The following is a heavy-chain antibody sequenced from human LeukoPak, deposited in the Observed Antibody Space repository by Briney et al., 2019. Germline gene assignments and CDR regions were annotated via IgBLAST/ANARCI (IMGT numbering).Heavy chain of an antibody. CDR1: GFSLSTSGVG. Sequence: SGPTLVNPTQTLTLTCTFSGFSLSTSGVGVGWFRQPPGKALEWLALIYWDDDKRYSPSLKSRLTITKDTSKKQVVLTMTNMDPVDTATYYCVQRGSSSWFFDYWGQGTLVTVSS. V-gene: IGHV2-5*02. J-gene: IGHJ4*02. CDR3: VQRGSSSWFFDY. D-gene: IGHD6-13*01. CDR2: IYWDDDK.